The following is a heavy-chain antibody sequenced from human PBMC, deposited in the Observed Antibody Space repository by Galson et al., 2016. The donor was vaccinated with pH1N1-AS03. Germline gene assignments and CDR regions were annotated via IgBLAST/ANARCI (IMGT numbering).Heavy chain of an antibody. V-gene: IGHV2-70*04. D-gene: IGHD5-24*01. J-gene: IGHJ6*02. Sequence: PALVKPTQTLTLTCTFSGFSLSIGGVGVSWIRQPPGKALEWLGRIDWDDGTFYSTSLKTRLTISKDTSKNQVVLTMTNMDPVDTGTYYCARTLNYNTGLDVWGPGATVTVSS. CDR2: IDWDDGT. CDR3: ARTLNYNTGLDV. CDR1: GFSLSIGGVG.